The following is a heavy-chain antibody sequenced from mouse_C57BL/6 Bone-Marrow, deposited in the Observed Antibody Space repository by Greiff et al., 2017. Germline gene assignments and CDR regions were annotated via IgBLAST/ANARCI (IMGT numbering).Heavy chain of an antibody. CDR1: GYTFTDYY. D-gene: IGHD2-3*01. CDR2: IYPGSGNT. CDR3: ARGVYDGYYEGFAY. Sequence: QVQLQQSGAELVRPGASVKLSCKASGYTFTDYYINWVKQRPGQGLEWIARIYPGSGNTYYNEKFKGKATLTAEKSSSTAYMQLSSLTSEDSAVYFCARGVYDGYYEGFAYGGQGTLVTVSA. V-gene: IGHV1-76*01. J-gene: IGHJ3*01.